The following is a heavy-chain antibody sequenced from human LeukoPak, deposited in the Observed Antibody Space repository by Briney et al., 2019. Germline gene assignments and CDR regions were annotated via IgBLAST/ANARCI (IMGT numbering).Heavy chain of an antibody. J-gene: IGHJ6*03. CDR3: AREVVANDYKVDYYYMDV. V-gene: IGHV4-4*07. Sequence: SETLSLTCTVSGGSISSYYWSWIRQPAGKGLEWIGRIYTSGSTNYNPSLKSRVTMSVDTSKNRFSLKLSSVTAADTAVYYCAREVVANDYKVDYYYMDVWGKGTTVTVSS. CDR2: IYTSGST. D-gene: IGHD5-12*01. CDR1: GGSISSYY.